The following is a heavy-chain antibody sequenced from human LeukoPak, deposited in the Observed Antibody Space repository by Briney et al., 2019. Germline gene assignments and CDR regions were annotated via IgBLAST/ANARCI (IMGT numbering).Heavy chain of an antibody. V-gene: IGHV3-7*01. CDR2: ISSDGSGK. J-gene: IGHJ4*02. D-gene: IGHD1-26*01. CDR1: GFTFSTYW. Sequence: GGSLRLSCAASGFTFSTYWMTWLRQAPGKGLEWVASISSDGSGKYYMDSVKGRFTISRDNAKNSLFLQMNSLGAEDTAVYHCGRVRPGDADYWGQGTLVTVSS. CDR3: GRVRPGDADY.